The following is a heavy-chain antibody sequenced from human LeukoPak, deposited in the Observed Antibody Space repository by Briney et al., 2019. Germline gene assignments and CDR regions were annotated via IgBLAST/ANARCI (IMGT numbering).Heavy chain of an antibody. CDR1: GFTFSSYG. Sequence: GGSLRLSCAASGFTFSSYGMHWVRQAPGKGLEWVAVISYDGSNKYYADSVKGRFTISRDNSKNTLYLQMNSLRAEDTAVYYCARDTADYYDSSGYNIGYFDLWGRGTLVTVSS. CDR3: ARDTADYYDSSGYNIGYFDL. CDR2: ISYDGSNK. D-gene: IGHD3-22*01. V-gene: IGHV3-30*03. J-gene: IGHJ2*01.